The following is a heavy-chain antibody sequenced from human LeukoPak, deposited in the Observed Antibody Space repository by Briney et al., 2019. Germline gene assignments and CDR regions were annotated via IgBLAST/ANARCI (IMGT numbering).Heavy chain of an antibody. Sequence: PGGSLRLSCAASGFTFSSYGMHWVRQAPGKGLEWVAFIRYDGSNKYYADSVKGRFTISRDNSKNTLYLQMNSLRAEDTAVYYCAKGDLTTPGTTSVDYWGQGTLATVSS. CDR2: IRYDGSNK. V-gene: IGHV3-30*02. CDR1: GFTFSSYG. CDR3: AKGDLTTPGTTSVDY. J-gene: IGHJ4*02. D-gene: IGHD1-1*01.